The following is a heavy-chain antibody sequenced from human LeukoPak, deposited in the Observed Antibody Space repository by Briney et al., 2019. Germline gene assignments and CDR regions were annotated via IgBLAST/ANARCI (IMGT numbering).Heavy chain of an antibody. CDR2: ISASSSTI. D-gene: IGHD3-10*01. V-gene: IGHV3-48*01. Sequence: GGSLRLSCAASGFTFSSYNMNWVRQAPGKGLEWVSYISASSSTIYYADSVKGRFTISRDNAKNSLYLQMNSLRAEDTAVFYCARGPYYSGSGTITPFGYWGQGTLVTVSS. CDR3: ARGPYYSGSGTITPFGY. CDR1: GFTFSSYN. J-gene: IGHJ4*02.